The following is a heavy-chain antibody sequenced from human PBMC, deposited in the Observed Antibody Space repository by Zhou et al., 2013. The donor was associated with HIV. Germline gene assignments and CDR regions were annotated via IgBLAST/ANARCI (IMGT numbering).Heavy chain of an antibody. V-gene: IGHV4-39*02. Sequence: QVQLQESGPGLVKPSETLSLTCSVSGGSISSSSYYWAWIRQPPGKGLECIGSIYYRGSTYYNPSLKSRATISVDTSQNQFSLKLSSVTVADTAVYYCARDRGVADWGQGTLVTSPQ. CDR2: IYYRGST. CDR1: GGSISSSSYY. CDR3: ARDRGVAD. D-gene: IGHD6-19*01. J-gene: IGHJ4*02.